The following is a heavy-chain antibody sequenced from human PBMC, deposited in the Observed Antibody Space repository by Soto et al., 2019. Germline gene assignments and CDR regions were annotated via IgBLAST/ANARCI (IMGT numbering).Heavy chain of an antibody. CDR2: ISAGNGNT. D-gene: IGHD6-25*01. CDR3: ACSAPENYYYYGMDV. V-gene: IGHV1-3*01. Sequence: VASVKVSCKASGYTFTSYAMHWVRQAPGQRLEWMGWISAGNGNTKYSQKFQGRVTITRDTSASTAYMELSSLRSEDTAVYYCACSAPENYYYYGMDVWGQGTTVTVSS. J-gene: IGHJ6*02. CDR1: GYTFTSYA.